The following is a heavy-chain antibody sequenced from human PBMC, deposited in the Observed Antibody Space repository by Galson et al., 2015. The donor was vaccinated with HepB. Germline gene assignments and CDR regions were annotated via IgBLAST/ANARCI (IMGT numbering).Heavy chain of an antibody. Sequence: SLRLSCAASGFTFSSYSMNWVRQAPGKGLEWVSFISSSSSYIYYADSVKGRFTISRDNAKNSLYLQMNSLRAEDTAVYYCARDRIPQSVFDYWGQGTLVTVSS. CDR3: ARDRIPQSVFDY. CDR2: ISSSSSYI. CDR1: GFTFSSYS. V-gene: IGHV3-21*01. D-gene: IGHD2-21*01. J-gene: IGHJ4*02.